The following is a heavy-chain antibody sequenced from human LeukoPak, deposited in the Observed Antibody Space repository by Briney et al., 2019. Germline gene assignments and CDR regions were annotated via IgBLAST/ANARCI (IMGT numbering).Heavy chain of an antibody. J-gene: IGHJ4*02. CDR3: ATGHSYDYDY. D-gene: IGHD5-12*01. CDR2: VKGDGRTT. Sequence: GGSLRLSCAASGLTFSDFWMHWVRQPPGKGLVWVALVKGDGRTTIYADSVKGRFTISRDNAKNTLYLQMNSLRADNSGVYYCATGHSYDYDYWGQGVLVTVSS. V-gene: IGHV3-74*01. CDR1: GLTFSDFW.